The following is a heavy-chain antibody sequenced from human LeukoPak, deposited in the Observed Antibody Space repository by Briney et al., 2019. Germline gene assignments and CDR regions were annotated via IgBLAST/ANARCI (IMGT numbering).Heavy chain of an antibody. CDR1: GGSISSGSYY. J-gene: IGHJ3*02. D-gene: IGHD3-16*02. Sequence: SQTLSLTCTVSGGSISSGSYYWSWIRQPAGKGLEWIGRIYTSGSTNYNPSLKSRVTISVDTSKNQFSLKLSSVTAADTAVYYCARDYLDAFDIRGQGTMVTVSS. V-gene: IGHV4-61*02. CDR3: ARDYLDAFDI. CDR2: IYTSGST.